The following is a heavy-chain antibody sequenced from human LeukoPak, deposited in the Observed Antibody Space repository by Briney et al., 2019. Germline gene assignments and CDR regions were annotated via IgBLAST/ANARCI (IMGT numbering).Heavy chain of an antibody. J-gene: IGHJ4*02. D-gene: IGHD5-24*01. V-gene: IGHV4-34*01. Sequence: SETLSLTCVVYGGSFSGYYWSWIRQPPRKVPERDGAINHSGSTNYNPSLKSRVTISVDPSKNQLSLKLSSVTAADSAVYYCASGSLDLIRDLYYFDYWGQGTLVTVSS. CDR1: GGSFSGYY. CDR3: ASGSLDLIRDLYYFDY. CDR2: INHSGST.